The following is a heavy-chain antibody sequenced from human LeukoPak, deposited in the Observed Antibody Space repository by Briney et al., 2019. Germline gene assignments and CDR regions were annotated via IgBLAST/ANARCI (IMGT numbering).Heavy chain of an antibody. CDR3: ARWYCSRTSCFVDY. CDR1: GGSVSSXXXX. V-gene: IGHV4-61*01. J-gene: IGHJ4*02. CDR2: ISYTGNT. D-gene: IGHD2-2*01. Sequence: SETLSLTCTVSGGSVSSXXXXXXXXRXXXXXGXXXXXFISYTGNTNYNPSLKSRVTISVDTSKNQFSLKLSSVTAADTAVYYCARWYCSRTSCFVDYWGQGTLVTVSS.